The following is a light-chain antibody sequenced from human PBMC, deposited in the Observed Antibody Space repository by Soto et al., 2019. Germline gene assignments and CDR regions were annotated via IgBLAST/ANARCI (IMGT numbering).Light chain of an antibody. CDR3: QQTYKTPTA. CDR2: GAS. V-gene: IGKV1-39*01. J-gene: IGKJ1*01. Sequence: DIQMTQSPYSLSASIGVRVTMTCRASQSINTFLNWYKQEPGRAPKHLIFGASTLQGGVPSTFSGSGSGTIFTLTISNLQPEDFATYYCQQTYKTPTAFGQGTKVDIK. CDR1: QSINTF.